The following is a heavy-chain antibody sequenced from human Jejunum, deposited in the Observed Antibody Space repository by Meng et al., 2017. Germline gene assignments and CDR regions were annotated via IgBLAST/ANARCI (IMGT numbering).Heavy chain of an antibody. CDR1: GASISSHY. Sequence: QLQVRESGPGLVKPSETLSLTCTVSGASISSHYWSWIRQPPGKGLECIGYIYYSGDTNYNPSLKNRVTMSLDMSKNQFSLKLSSVTAADTAVYYCTRTTRTPDNWGQGTLVTVSS. V-gene: IGHV4-59*11. J-gene: IGHJ4*02. CDR3: TRTTRTPDN. CDR2: IYYSGDT. D-gene: IGHD4-23*01.